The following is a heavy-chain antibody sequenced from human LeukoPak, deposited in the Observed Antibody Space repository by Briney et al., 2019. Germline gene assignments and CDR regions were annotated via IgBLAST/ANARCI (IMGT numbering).Heavy chain of an antibody. CDR3: AKGRGDYRNAFDV. J-gene: IGHJ3*01. D-gene: IGHD1-14*01. V-gene: IGHV3-43*01. Sequence: QTGGSLRLSCATSGFSFHDYTMHWVRQTAGRSLEWIALISWEGDTIYNAGFVRGRFTISRDTTMNSLYLQMNSLTSEDTALYYCAKGRGDYRNAFDVWGQGTMVTVSS. CDR2: ISWEGDTI. CDR1: GFSFHDYT.